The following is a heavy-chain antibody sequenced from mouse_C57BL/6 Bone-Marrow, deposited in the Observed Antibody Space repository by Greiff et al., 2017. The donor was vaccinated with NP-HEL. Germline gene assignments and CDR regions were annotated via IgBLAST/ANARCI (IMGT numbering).Heavy chain of an antibody. J-gene: IGHJ2*01. CDR2: IDPENGDT. CDR3: TRRGTTVVGGYYFDY. Sequence: VQLQQSGAELVRPGASVKLSCTASGFNIKDDYMHWVKQRPEQGLEWIGWIDPENGDTEYASKFQGKATITADTSSNTAYLQLSSLTSEDTAVYYCTRRGTTVVGGYYFDYWGQGTTLTVSS. V-gene: IGHV14-4*01. D-gene: IGHD1-1*01. CDR1: GFNIKDDY.